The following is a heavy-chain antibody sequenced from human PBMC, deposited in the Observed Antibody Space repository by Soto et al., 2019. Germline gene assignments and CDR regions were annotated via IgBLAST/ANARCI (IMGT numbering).Heavy chain of an antibody. D-gene: IGHD4-17*01. CDR2: ISGSGGST. J-gene: IGHJ4*02. CDR1: GFTFSSYA. CDR3: AKTTRLPTGYFDY. V-gene: IGHV3-23*01. Sequence: EVQLLESGGGLVQPGGSLRLSCAASGFTFSSYAMSWVRQAPGKGLEWVSAISGSGGSTYYADSVKGRFTISRDNSKNTLYLQMNSLRAEDTAAYYCAKTTRLPTGYFDYWGQGTLVTVSS.